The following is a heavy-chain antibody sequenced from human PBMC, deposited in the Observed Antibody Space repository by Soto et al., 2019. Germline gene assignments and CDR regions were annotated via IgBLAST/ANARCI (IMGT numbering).Heavy chain of an antibody. CDR3: ARVPGYYDSSGYFQNWFDP. D-gene: IGHD3-22*01. V-gene: IGHV4-31*03. Sequence: SETLSLTCSVSGGSIISGGYYWIWIRQHPGKGLEWIGYIYYSGSTYYNPSLKSRVTISVDTSKNQFSLKLRSVTAADTAVYYCARVPGYYDSSGYFQNWFDPWGQGTLVTVSS. CDR2: IYYSGST. CDR1: GGSIISGGYY. J-gene: IGHJ5*02.